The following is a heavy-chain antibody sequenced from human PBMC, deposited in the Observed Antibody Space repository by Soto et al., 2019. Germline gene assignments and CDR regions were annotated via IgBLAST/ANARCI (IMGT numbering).Heavy chain of an antibody. J-gene: IGHJ4*02. D-gene: IGHD3-16*01. Sequence: GGSLRLSCTASGFTFGDYAMSWVRQAPGKGLEWVGFIRSKAYGGTTEYAASVKGRFTISRDDSKSIAYLQMNSLKTEDTAVYYCTRGRGIEAPFEYFDYWGQGTLVTVSS. V-gene: IGHV3-49*04. CDR1: GFTFGDYA. CDR3: TRGRGIEAPFEYFDY. CDR2: IRSKAYGGTT.